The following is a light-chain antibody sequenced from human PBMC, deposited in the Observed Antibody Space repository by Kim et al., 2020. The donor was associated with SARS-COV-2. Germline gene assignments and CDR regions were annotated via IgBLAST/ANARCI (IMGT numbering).Light chain of an antibody. Sequence: SSELTQPPSLSVAPGETARMTCGGTNIGSKRVHWYRQMPGQAPVLVIYHDSDWPSGIPERFSGSKSGDTATLTISRVVAGDEADYYCQVWDNNSNHIVFGGGTQLTVL. CDR2: HDS. J-gene: IGLJ2*01. CDR1: NIGSKR. CDR3: QVWDNNSNHIV. V-gene: IGLV3-21*04.